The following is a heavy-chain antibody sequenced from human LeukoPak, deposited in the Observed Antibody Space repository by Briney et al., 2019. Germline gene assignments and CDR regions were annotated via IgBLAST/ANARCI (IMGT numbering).Heavy chain of an antibody. CDR1: GGSISTYY. V-gene: IGHV4-59*08. CDR3: ARSIIGTRSKFDY. J-gene: IGHJ4*02. CDR2: ISYSGST. Sequence: SETLSLTCTVSGGSISTYYWSWIRQPPGKGLEWIGYISYSGSTNYNPSLKSRVTISLDTSKNQFALKLSSETAADTAVYYCARSIIGTRSKFDYWGQGTLVTVSS. D-gene: IGHD1/OR15-1a*01.